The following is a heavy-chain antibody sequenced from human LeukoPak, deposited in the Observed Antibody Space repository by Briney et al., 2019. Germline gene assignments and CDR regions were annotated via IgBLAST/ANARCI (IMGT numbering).Heavy chain of an antibody. J-gene: IGHJ4*02. CDR2: IYSGGST. V-gene: IGHV3-66*01. Sequence: GGSLRLSCAASGFTVSSNYMSWVRQAPGKGLEWVSVIYSGGSTYYADSVKGRFTISRDNSKNTLYLQMNSLRAEDTAVYYCARDMSSGSYLYFDYWGQGTLVTVSS. CDR1: GFTVSSNY. D-gene: IGHD3-10*01. CDR3: ARDMSSGSYLYFDY.